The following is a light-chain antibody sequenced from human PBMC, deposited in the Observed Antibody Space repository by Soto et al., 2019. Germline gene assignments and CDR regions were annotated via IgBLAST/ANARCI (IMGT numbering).Light chain of an antibody. CDR1: QSAGTN. J-gene: IGKJ5*01. V-gene: IGKV3-15*01. CDR2: GAF. Sequence: EIGLTQSPATLTVSPGERATLSCRASQSAGTNLAWYQRKPGQAPRLLIHGAFTRATGIPARFSGSGSGTEFTLTISSLQSEDFAVFYCQQYNQWPITFSQGTRLEIK. CDR3: QQYNQWPIT.